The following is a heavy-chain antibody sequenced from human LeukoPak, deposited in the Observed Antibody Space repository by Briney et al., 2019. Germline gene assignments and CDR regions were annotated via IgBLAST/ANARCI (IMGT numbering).Heavy chain of an antibody. J-gene: IGHJ3*01. V-gene: IGHV1-2*02. Sequence: ASVKVSCKASGHTFTGYYMHWVRQAPGQGLEWMGWINANSGDTNYAQKFQGRVTMTRDTSINTAYMDLSRLKSNNTAVYYCARPPSADDTFDLWGQGTMVTVFS. CDR2: INANSGDT. D-gene: IGHD2-2*01. CDR1: GHTFTGYY. CDR3: ARPPSADDTFDL.